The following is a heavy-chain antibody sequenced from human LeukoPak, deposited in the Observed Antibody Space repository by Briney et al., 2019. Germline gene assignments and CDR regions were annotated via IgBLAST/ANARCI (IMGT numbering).Heavy chain of an antibody. CDR3: ARDSAGGYFGY. D-gene: IGHD3-16*01. Sequence: ASVKVSCKASGYTFTSYGISWVRQAPGQGLEWMGWISAYNGNTNYTQKLQGRVTMTTDTSTSAAYMELRSLRSDDTAVYYCARDSAGGYFGYWGQGTLVTVSS. J-gene: IGHJ4*02. CDR1: GYTFTSYG. V-gene: IGHV1-18*01. CDR2: ISAYNGNT.